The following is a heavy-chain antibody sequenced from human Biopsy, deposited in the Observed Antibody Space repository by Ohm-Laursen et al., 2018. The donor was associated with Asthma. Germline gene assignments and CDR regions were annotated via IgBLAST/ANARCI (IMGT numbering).Heavy chain of an antibody. Sequence: SLRLSCAASGFTFSNFAMTWVRQAPGKGLEWVAVMSFDGRQTYYADSVKGRFAISRDNSKNTLYLQMNSLRAEDTAVYYCAKESGSNYAFDIWGQGTMVTVSS. CDR2: MSFDGRQT. D-gene: IGHD1-1*01. V-gene: IGHV3-30*18. CDR1: GFTFSNFA. CDR3: AKESGSNYAFDI. J-gene: IGHJ3*02.